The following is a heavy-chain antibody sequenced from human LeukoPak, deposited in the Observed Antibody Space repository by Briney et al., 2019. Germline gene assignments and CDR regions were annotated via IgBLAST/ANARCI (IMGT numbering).Heavy chain of an antibody. CDR1: GGSFSGYY. D-gene: IGHD3-10*01. V-gene: IGHV4-34*01. CDR2: INHSGST. Sequence: SETLSLTCAVYGGSFSGYYWSWIRQPPGKGLEWIGEINHSGSTNYNPSLKSRVTISVDTSKNQFSLKLSSVTAADTAVYYCARGRGSSYYYYGMDVWGQGTTVTVPS. J-gene: IGHJ6*02. CDR3: ARGRGSSYYYYGMDV.